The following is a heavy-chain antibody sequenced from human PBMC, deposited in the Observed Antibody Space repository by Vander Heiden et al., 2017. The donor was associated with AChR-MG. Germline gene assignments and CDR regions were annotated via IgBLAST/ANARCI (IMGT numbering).Heavy chain of an antibody. V-gene: IGHV3-21*02. CDR2: ISYSSNYI. Sequence: EVQLVESGGGLVKPGESLRLSCVASEFKFSSFAMSWVRQAPGKGLGWVAYISYSSNYIYYADSVRGRFTISRDHGQDSLFLQMDSLRVEDTAVYYCARDRGLRAYDGFDIWGQGTMVTVSS. J-gene: IGHJ3*02. CDR1: EFKFSSFA. D-gene: IGHD3-10*01. CDR3: ARDRGLRAYDGFDI.